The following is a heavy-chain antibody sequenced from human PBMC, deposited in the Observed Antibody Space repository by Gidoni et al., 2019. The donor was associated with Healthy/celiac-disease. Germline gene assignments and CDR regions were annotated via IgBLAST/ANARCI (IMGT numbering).Heavy chain of an antibody. CDR3: ARERSYHYYDSSGYER. Sequence: QVQLVQSGAEVKKPGASVKVSCKASGYTFTSYAMHWVRQAPGQRLEWMGWINAGNGNTKYSQEFQGRVTITRDTSASTAYMELSSLRSEDTAVYYCARERSYHYYDSSGYERWGQGTLVTVSS. V-gene: IGHV1-3*01. D-gene: IGHD3-22*01. CDR1: GYTFTSYA. CDR2: INAGNGNT. J-gene: IGHJ4*02.